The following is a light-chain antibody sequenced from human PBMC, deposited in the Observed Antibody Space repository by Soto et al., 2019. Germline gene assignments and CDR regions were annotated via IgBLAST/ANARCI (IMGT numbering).Light chain of an antibody. CDR1: QVISSW. CDR2: AAT. J-gene: IGKJ4*01. Sequence: IQMTQSPSSVSAAVGDRVTITCRASQVISSWLAWYQQRPGTAPKLLIYAATTLQSGVPSRFSGSESVTVFTLTITSPQSEDSATYYCQQASSFPLSFGGGTRVEIK. V-gene: IGKV1-12*01. CDR3: QQASSFPLS.